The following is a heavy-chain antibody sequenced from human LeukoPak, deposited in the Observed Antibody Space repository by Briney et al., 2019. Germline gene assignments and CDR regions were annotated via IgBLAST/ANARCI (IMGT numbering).Heavy chain of an antibody. CDR2: INPNSGGT. Sequence: ASVKVSCKASGYTFTSYYMHWVRQAPGQGLEWMGWINPNSGGTNYAQKFQGRVTMTRDTSISTAYMELSRLRSDDTAVYYCAREGGSYHGAFDYWGRGTLVTVSS. CDR1: GYTFTSYY. J-gene: IGHJ4*02. CDR3: AREGGSYHGAFDY. D-gene: IGHD1-26*01. V-gene: IGHV1-2*02.